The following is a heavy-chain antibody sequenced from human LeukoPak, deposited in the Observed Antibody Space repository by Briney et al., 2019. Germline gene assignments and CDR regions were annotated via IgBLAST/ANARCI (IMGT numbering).Heavy chain of an antibody. V-gene: IGHV1-3*01. D-gene: IGHD3-10*01. J-gene: IGHJ6*02. CDR3: ARVRGDREYYYYYGMDV. CDR1: GYTFTSYA. Sequence: ASVKVSCKASGYTFTSYAMHWVRQAPGQRLEWMGWIYAGNGNTKYSQKFQGRVTITRDTSASTAYMELSSLRSEDTAVYYCARVRGDREYYYYYGMDVWGQGTTVTVSS. CDR2: IYAGNGNT.